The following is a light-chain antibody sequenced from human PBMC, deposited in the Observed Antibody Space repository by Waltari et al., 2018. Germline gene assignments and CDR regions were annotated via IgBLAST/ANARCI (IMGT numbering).Light chain of an antibody. CDR3: QQDGGSPPLT. Sequence: EIVLTQSPGTLSLSPGERATMYCRTSQSSTSYSLAWYPQNPGQAPRLLIYGASSRATGIPDRFSGSGSGTDFTLTISRLEPEDFAVYYCQQDGGSPPLTFGGGTKVEIK. CDR1: QSSTSYS. V-gene: IGKV3-20*01. J-gene: IGKJ4*01. CDR2: GAS.